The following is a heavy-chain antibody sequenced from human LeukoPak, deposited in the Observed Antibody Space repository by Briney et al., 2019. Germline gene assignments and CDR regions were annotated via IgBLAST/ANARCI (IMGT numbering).Heavy chain of an antibody. CDR2: IYHSGST. Sequence: SETLSLTCAVSGGSISSGGYSGSWIRQPPGKGLEWIGYIYHSGSTYYNPSLKSRVTISVDRSKNQFSLKLSSVTAADTAVYYCARRSYDSSGYYALDYWGQGTLVTVSS. CDR1: GGSISSGGYS. J-gene: IGHJ4*02. D-gene: IGHD3-22*01. V-gene: IGHV4-30-2*01. CDR3: ARRSYDSSGYYALDY.